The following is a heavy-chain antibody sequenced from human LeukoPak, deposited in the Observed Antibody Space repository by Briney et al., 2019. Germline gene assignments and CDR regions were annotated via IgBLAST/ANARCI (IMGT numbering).Heavy chain of an antibody. V-gene: IGHV4-34*01. CDR1: GGSFSGYY. CDR3: ARGSTKPTYYYDSSYYFDY. D-gene: IGHD3-22*01. CDR2: INHSGST. Sequence: PSETLSLTCAVYGGSFSGYYWSWIRQPPGKGLEWIGEINHSGSTNYNPSLKSRVTISVDTSKNLFSLKLSSVTAADTAVYYCARGSTKPTYYYDSSYYFDYWGQGTLVTVSS. J-gene: IGHJ4*02.